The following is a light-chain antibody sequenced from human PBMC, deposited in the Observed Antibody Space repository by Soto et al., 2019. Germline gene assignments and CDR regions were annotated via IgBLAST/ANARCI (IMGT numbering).Light chain of an antibody. J-gene: IGKJ1*01. CDR1: QTINNN. Sequence: VMTQAPATLSVSPGERATLSCRASQTINNNVAWYQLKDGQVPRLVIYGASTRATDIPARFSGSGSGTDFTLTISSLQPEDFATYYCLQDYNYPRTFGQGTKVDIK. CDR3: LQDYNYPRT. CDR2: GAS. V-gene: IGKV3-15*01.